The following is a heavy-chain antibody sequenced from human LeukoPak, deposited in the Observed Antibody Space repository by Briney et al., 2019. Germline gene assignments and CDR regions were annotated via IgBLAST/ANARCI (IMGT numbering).Heavy chain of an antibody. Sequence: ASVKVSCKASGYTFTGYYMHWVRQAPGQGLEWMGWINPNSGGTNYAQKFQGRVTMTRDTSISTAYMELGRLRSDDTAVYYCARDPWIAAAGTTWGQGTLVTVSS. V-gene: IGHV1-2*02. CDR1: GYTFTGYY. J-gene: IGHJ4*02. CDR3: ARDPWIAAAGTT. CDR2: INPNSGGT. D-gene: IGHD6-13*01.